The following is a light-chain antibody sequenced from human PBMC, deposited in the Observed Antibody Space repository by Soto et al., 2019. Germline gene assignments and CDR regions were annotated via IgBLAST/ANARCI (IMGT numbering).Light chain of an antibody. CDR3: QQYNEWPLT. J-gene: IGKJ4*01. Sequence: EIVMTQSPATLSVSPGERATLSCRASQSVSSNLAWYQQKPGQAPRLLIYGASTRATGIPARFSGSGSGTEFTLTISSLQSEDFAVYYCQQYNEWPLTFGGGTTVEIK. CDR2: GAS. CDR1: QSVSSN. V-gene: IGKV3-15*01.